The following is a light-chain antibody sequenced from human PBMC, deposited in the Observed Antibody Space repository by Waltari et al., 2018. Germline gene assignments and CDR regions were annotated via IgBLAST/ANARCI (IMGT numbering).Light chain of an antibody. Sequence: NFMLTQPHSVSESPGKTVTISCTRSSGSIASNYVQWYQQRPGSSPTTVIYEDNQRPCGVPDRFSGSSGSSSNSASLTISGLKTEDEADYYCQSYDSSNLWVFGGGTKLTVL. CDR1: SGSIASNY. CDR3: QSYDSSNLWV. CDR2: EDN. J-gene: IGLJ3*02. V-gene: IGLV6-57*01.